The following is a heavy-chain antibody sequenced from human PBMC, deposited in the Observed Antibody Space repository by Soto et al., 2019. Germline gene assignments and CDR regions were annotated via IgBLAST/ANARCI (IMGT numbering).Heavy chain of an antibody. CDR1: GFTFSSYA. V-gene: IGHV3-23*01. CDR2: ISGSGGST. CDR3: VRYSRNDKGLDY. D-gene: IGHD6-13*01. Sequence: EVQLLDSGGGLVQPGGSLRVSCAASGFTFSSYAMNWVRQAPGKGLEWVSGISGSGGSTYYADSVKGRFTISRDNSKNMLVLKMSSLGAEDTDVYYCVRYSRNDKGLDYWGQGTLVTVSS. J-gene: IGHJ4*02.